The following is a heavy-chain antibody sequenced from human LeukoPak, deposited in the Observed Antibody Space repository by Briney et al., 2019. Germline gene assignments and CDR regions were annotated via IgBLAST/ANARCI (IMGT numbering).Heavy chain of an antibody. CDR1: GFTFSSYW. J-gene: IGHJ4*02. D-gene: IGHD6-19*01. V-gene: IGHV3-74*01. CDR3: ARECSSAWDRGVCLRY. CDR2: INSDGSST. Sequence: PGGSLRLTCAASGFTFSSYWMHWVRQAPGKGLVWVSRINSDGSSTSYADSVKGRFTISRDNSKNTLYLQMNSLRAEDTAVYYCARECSSAWDRGVCLRYWGQGTLVTVSS.